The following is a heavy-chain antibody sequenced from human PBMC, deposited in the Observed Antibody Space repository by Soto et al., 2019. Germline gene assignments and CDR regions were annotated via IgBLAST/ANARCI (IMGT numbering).Heavy chain of an antibody. CDR1: GFTFDDYT. Sequence: EVQLVESGGVVVQPGGSLRLSCAASGFTFDDYTMHWVRQAPGKGLEWVSLISWDGGSTYYADSVKGRFTISRDNSKNSLYLQMNSLRTEDTALYYCAKDMGKEATFYFDYWGQGTLVTVSS. V-gene: IGHV3-43*01. CDR3: AKDMGKEATFYFDY. D-gene: IGHD3-16*01. CDR2: ISWDGGST. J-gene: IGHJ4*02.